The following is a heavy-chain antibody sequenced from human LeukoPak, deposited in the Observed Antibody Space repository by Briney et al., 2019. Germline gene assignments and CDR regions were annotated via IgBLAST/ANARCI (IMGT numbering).Heavy chain of an antibody. CDR2: IYTSGRT. Sequence: PSETLSLTCTVSGGSISSYYWSWGRQPAGKGVEWIGRIYTSGRTNYNPSLKRRATMSVEKTKNKFSLKLSSVTAADTAVYYCARSGGDRGWYYFDYWGQGTLVTVSS. CDR3: ARSGGDRGWYYFDY. CDR1: GGSISSYY. V-gene: IGHV4-4*07. D-gene: IGHD6-19*01. J-gene: IGHJ4*02.